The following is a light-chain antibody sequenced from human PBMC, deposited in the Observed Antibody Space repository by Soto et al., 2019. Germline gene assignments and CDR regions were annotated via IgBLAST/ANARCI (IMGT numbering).Light chain of an antibody. CDR2: EVN. Sequence: QSALTQPASVSGSPGQSITISCTGTSSDVGGHNSVAWYQHNPGKAPKLIIYEVNRRPAGAPDRFSGSKSGNTASLTVSGLQAEDEADYYCFSYADTNNFVFGSGTKVTVL. CDR3: FSYADTNNFV. J-gene: IGLJ1*01. CDR1: SSDVGGHNS. V-gene: IGLV2-8*01.